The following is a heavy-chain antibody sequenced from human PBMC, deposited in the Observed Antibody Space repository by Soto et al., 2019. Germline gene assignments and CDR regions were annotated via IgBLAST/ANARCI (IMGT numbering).Heavy chain of an antibody. CDR2: IIPIFGTA. Sequence: QVQLVQSGAEVRKPGSSVRVSCKASGGSFNRHTISWVRQAPGQGLEWMGGIIPIFGTANHAQRFQGRVTVIADESTSTVYMELSGLRSEDTAIYYCARGWGYDSTDYYYAYWGQGTLVIVSS. CDR1: GGSFNRHT. J-gene: IGHJ4*02. D-gene: IGHD3-22*01. V-gene: IGHV1-69*01. CDR3: ARGWGYDSTDYYYAY.